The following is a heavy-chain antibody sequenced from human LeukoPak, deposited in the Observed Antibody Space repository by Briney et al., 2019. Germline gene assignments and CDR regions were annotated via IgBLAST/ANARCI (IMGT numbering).Heavy chain of an antibody. D-gene: IGHD3-22*01. Sequence: GGSLRLSCAASGFTFSSYAMHWVRQAPGKGLEWVAVISYDGSNKYYADSVKGRFTISRDNSKNTLYLQMNSLRVEDTAVYYCAKDLSTGYSYFDYWGQGTLVTVSS. CDR1: GFTFSSYA. V-gene: IGHV3-30-3*01. CDR2: ISYDGSNK. J-gene: IGHJ4*02. CDR3: AKDLSTGYSYFDY.